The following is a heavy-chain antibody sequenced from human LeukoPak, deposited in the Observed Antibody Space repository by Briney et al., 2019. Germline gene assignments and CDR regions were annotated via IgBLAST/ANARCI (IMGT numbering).Heavy chain of an antibody. V-gene: IGHV3-74*01. J-gene: IGHJ4*02. CDR3: ARDGGLVAGTDY. CDR1: GFTFSSYW. D-gene: IGHD6-19*01. CDR2: INSDGSST. Sequence: GGSLRLSCAASGFTFSSYWMHWVRQAPGKGLVWVSRINSDGSSTSYADSVKGRFTISRDNTKNTLYLQMNSLRAEDTAVYYCARDGGLVAGTDYWGQGTLVTVSS.